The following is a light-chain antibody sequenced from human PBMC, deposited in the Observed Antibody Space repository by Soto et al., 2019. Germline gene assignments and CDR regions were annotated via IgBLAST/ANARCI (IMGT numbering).Light chain of an antibody. Sequence: QPVLTQSPSASASLGASVKLTCTLSSGHSSYAIAWHQQQPEKGPRYLMNLNSDGSHTKGDGIPDRFSGSSSGAERYLTISSLQSEDEADYYCQTWGPGFYVFGTRTKVTVL. J-gene: IGLJ1*01. CDR1: SGHSSYA. V-gene: IGLV4-69*01. CDR3: QTWGPGFYV. CDR2: LNSDGSH.